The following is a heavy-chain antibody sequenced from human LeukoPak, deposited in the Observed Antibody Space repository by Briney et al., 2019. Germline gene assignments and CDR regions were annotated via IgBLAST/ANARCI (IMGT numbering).Heavy chain of an antibody. J-gene: IGHJ4*02. CDR2: IRSKAYGGTT. CDR3: TRDQTPFY. V-gene: IGHV3-49*04. Sequence: GGSLRLSCTASGFTFGDYAMSWVRHAPGKGLEWVGFIRSKAYGGTTEYAASVKGRFTISRDDSKGVAYLQMNSLKTEDTAVYYCTRDQTPFYWGQGTLVTVSS. CDR1: GFTFGDYA.